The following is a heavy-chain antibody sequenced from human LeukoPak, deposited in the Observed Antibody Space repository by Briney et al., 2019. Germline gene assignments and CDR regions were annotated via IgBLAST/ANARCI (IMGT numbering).Heavy chain of an antibody. CDR2: INTDTGNP. CDR3: ARGIGIGTVLMVHGNMDV. CDR1: GYTFTKYG. D-gene: IGHD2-8*01. Sequence: ASVKVSCKASGYTFTKYGVYWVRQAPGQGLEWMGWINTDTGNPTYAQGFTGQFVFSLDTSVSTTYLQISSLKPEDTAVYYCARGIGIGTVLMVHGNMDVWGKGTTVTVSS. J-gene: IGHJ6*03. V-gene: IGHV7-4-1*02.